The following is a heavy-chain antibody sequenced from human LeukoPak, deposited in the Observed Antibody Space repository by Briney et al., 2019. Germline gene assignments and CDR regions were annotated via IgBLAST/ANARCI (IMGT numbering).Heavy chain of an antibody. V-gene: IGHV1-46*01. CDR2: INPSGGST. CDR3: ARGPPMATIY. CDR1: GYTFTGYY. Sequence: ASVKVSCKASGYTFTGYYIHWVRQAPGQGLEWMGIINPSGGSTNYAQKFQGRVTMTRDMSTSTVYMELSSLRSEDTAVYYCARGPPMATIYWGQGTLVTVSS. D-gene: IGHD5-24*01. J-gene: IGHJ4*02.